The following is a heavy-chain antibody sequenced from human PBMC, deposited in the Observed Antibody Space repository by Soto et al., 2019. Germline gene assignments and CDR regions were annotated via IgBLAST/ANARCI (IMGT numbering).Heavy chain of an antibody. Sequence: QAQLVESGGGVVQPGRSLRLSCAASGFTFSSYGMHWVRQAPGTGLEWVAVISYDGGLQHYADSVKGRFTISRDNSKYEVLLQMNSLRAEDTAVYYCVSDRGYGHASVPYSWGQGTMVSVSS. CDR1: GFTFSSYG. D-gene: IGHD5-18*01. V-gene: IGHV3-30*03. J-gene: IGHJ4*02. CDR2: ISYDGGLQ. CDR3: VSDRGYGHASVPYS.